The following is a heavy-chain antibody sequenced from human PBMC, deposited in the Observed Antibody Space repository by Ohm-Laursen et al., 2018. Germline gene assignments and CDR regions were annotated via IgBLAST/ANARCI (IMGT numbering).Heavy chain of an antibody. CDR1: GFTFSSYG. CDR3: AKDPYSSGWTRVYYYYYGMDV. J-gene: IGHJ6*02. V-gene: IGHV3-30*18. Sequence: SLRLSCAASGFTFSSYGMHWVRQAPGKGLAWVAVISYDGSNKYYADSVKGRFTISRDNSKNTLYLQMNSLRAEDTAVYYCAKDPYSSGWTRVYYYYYGMDVWGQGTTVTVSS. D-gene: IGHD6-19*01. CDR2: ISYDGSNK.